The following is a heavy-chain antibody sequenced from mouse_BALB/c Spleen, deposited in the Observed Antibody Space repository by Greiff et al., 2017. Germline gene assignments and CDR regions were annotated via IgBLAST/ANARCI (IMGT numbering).Heavy chain of an antibody. J-gene: IGHJ4*01. CDR3: ARSHYYGSSYDYYAMDY. V-gene: IGHV5-17*02. D-gene: IGHD1-1*01. CDR2: ISSGSSTI. CDR1: GFTFSSFG. Sequence: EVKLMESGGGLVQPGGSRKLSCAASGFTFSSFGMHWVRQAPEKGLEWVAYISSGSSTIYYADTVKGRFTISRDNPKNTLFLQMTSLRSEDTAMYYCARSHYYGSSYDYYAMDYWGQGTSVTVSS.